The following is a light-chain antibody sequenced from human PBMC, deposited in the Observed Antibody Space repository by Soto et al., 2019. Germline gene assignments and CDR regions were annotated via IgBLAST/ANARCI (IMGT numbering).Light chain of an antibody. J-gene: IGKJ5*01. CDR1: QSVSSSY. V-gene: IGKV3-20*01. CDR3: QQYGSSVT. Sequence: EIVLTQSPGTLSLSPGGRATLSCRASQSVSSSYLAWYQQQPGQAPRLLIYGASSRATGIPDRFSGSGSGTDFTLTISRLEPEDFAVYYCQQYGSSVTFGQGTRLEIK. CDR2: GAS.